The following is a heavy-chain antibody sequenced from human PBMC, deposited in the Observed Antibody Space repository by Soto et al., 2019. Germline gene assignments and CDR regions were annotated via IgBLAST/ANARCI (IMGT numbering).Heavy chain of an antibody. D-gene: IGHD5-12*01. CDR2: ISAYNGNT. V-gene: IGHV1-18*01. J-gene: IGHJ6*03. Sequence: ASVKVSCKASGYTFTSYGISWVRQAPGQGLEWMGWISAYNGNTNYAQKLQGRVTMTTDTSTSTAYMELRSLRSDDTAVYYCASLKRGYSGYEPYYYYYYMAFWGKGTSVTVSS. CDR1: GYTFTSYG. CDR3: ASLKRGYSGYEPYYYYYYMAF.